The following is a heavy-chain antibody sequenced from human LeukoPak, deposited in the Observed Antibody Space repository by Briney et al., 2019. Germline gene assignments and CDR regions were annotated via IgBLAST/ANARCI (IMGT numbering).Heavy chain of an antibody. Sequence: GESLRISCQGSGYSFTSYWISWVRQMPGKGLEWMGRIDPSDSYTNYSPSFQGHVTISADKSISTAYLQWSSLKASDTAMYYCATHENSLGYCSGGSCYPSRLDYWGQGTLVTVSS. J-gene: IGHJ4*02. CDR2: IDPSDSYT. CDR1: GYSFTSYW. V-gene: IGHV5-10-1*01. D-gene: IGHD2-15*01. CDR3: ATHENSLGYCSGGSCYPSRLDY.